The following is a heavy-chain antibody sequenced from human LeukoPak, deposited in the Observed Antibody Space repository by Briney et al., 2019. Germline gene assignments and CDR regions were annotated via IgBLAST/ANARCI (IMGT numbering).Heavy chain of an antibody. Sequence: ASVKVSCKASGYTFTGYYMHWVRPAPGQGLEWMGWINPNSGGTNYAQKFQGRVTMTRDTSISTAYMELSRLRSDDTAVYYCARGILRFLEWYIQGFDPWGQGTLVTVSS. J-gene: IGHJ5*02. CDR1: GYTFTGYY. CDR2: INPNSGGT. CDR3: ARGILRFLEWYIQGFDP. V-gene: IGHV1-2*02. D-gene: IGHD3-3*01.